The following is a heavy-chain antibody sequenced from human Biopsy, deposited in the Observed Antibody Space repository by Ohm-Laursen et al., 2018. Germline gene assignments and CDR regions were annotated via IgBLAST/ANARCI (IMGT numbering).Heavy chain of an antibody. Sequence: SDTLSLTCAVYGESFNGYYWTWIRQPAGKGLEWIGRFYSSGSSSYNPSLKSRVTMSIDASMNQFSLKLTSVAAADTAVYYCAKARTLDTAIDFDYWGQGTLVTVSS. CDR2: FYSSGSS. J-gene: IGHJ4*02. CDR3: AKARTLDTAIDFDY. CDR1: GESFNGYY. V-gene: IGHV4-59*10. D-gene: IGHD5-18*01.